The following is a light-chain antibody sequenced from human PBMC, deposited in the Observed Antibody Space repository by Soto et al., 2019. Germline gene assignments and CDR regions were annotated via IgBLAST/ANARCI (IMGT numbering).Light chain of an antibody. V-gene: IGKV3-20*01. J-gene: IGKJ1*01. CDR3: QQYSSSRT. Sequence: DIVLAQFSGPLSLSPGERSTLSCRASQSVSSNHLAWYQQKPGQAPRHLIYGGSSRATGIPVRFSGSGSETDFTLAITRLEPEDFAVYYCQQYSSSRTFGQGTKVDI. CDR2: GGS. CDR1: QSVSSNH.